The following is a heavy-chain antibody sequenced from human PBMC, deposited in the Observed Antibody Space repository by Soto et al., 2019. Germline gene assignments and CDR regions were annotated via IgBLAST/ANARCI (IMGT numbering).Heavy chain of an antibody. V-gene: IGHV1-18*01. J-gene: IGHJ3*02. Sequence: ASVKVSCKASGYTFTSYGISWVRQAPGQGLEWMGWISAYNGNTNYAQKLQGRVTMTTDTSTSTAYMELRSLRSDDTAVYYCARDQHDILTGYYLGIDQDAFDIWGQGTMVTVSS. D-gene: IGHD3-9*01. CDR2: ISAYNGNT. CDR1: GYTFTSYG. CDR3: ARDQHDILTGYYLGIDQDAFDI.